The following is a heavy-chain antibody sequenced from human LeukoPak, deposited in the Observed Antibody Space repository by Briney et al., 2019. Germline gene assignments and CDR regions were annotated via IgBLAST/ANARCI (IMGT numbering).Heavy chain of an antibody. D-gene: IGHD3-10*01. J-gene: IGHJ6*02. V-gene: IGHV3-21*01. CDR2: ISSSGTYI. Sequence: GGSLRLSCAASGFTFSSYSMSWVRQAPGRGLEWVSSISSSGTYIFYADSVKGRFTISRDNSKNTLYLQMNSLRVEDTAVYYCARGLVGYYAMDVWGQGTTVTVSS. CDR1: GFTFSSYS. CDR3: ARGLVGYYAMDV.